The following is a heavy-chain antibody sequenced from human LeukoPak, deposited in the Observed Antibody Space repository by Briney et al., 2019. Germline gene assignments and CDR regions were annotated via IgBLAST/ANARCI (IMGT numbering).Heavy chain of an antibody. CDR2: ISTSGST. CDR1: GGSTSSGSYY. D-gene: IGHD3-10*01. Sequence: PSETLSLTCTVSGGSTSSGSYYWSWIRQPAGKGLEWIGRISTSGSTNYNPSLKSRVTMSVDTSKNQFSLKLSSVTAADTAVYYCAREGSDYYGSGSYYRSYYYYMDVWGKGTMVT. CDR3: AREGSDYYGSGSYYRSYYYYMDV. J-gene: IGHJ6*03. V-gene: IGHV4-61*02.